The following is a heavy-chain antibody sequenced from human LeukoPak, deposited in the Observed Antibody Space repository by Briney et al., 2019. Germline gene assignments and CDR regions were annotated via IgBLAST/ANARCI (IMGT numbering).Heavy chain of an antibody. Sequence: GGSLRLSCAASGFTFSSFWMTWVRQAPGKGLEWVANVKEDGSQKYYVDSVKGRFTISRDNAKNSLYLQMNSLRAEDTAVYYCARDPRQYYGSGSYSLGMDVWGQGTTVTVSS. V-gene: IGHV3-7*01. CDR1: GFTFSSFW. D-gene: IGHD3-10*01. CDR3: ARDPRQYYGSGSYSLGMDV. J-gene: IGHJ6*02. CDR2: VKEDGSQK.